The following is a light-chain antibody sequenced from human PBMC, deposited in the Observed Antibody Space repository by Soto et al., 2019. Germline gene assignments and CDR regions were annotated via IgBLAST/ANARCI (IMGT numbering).Light chain of an antibody. CDR3: QQYYSYPPWT. J-gene: IGKJ1*01. CDR1: QGISSY. Sequence: AIRMTQSPSSFSASTGDRVTITCRASQGISSYLGWYQQKPGKAPKLLIYAASTLQSGVPSRFSGSGSGTDFTLTISCLQSEDFATYYCQQYYSYPPWTFGQGTKVEIK. V-gene: IGKV1-8*01. CDR2: AAS.